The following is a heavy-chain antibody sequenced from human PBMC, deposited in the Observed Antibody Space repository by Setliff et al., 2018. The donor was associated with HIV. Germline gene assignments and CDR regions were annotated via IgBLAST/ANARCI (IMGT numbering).Heavy chain of an antibody. Sequence: LRLSCAASGFKFINYAMSWVRQAPGKGLEWVSAISGSDSSTYYADSVKGRFTISRDNSKNTLFLQMNGLRAEDTAVYYCAKVCASVWGSYLDYYAMDVWGQGTTVTVSS. D-gene: IGHD3-16*01. CDR2: ISGSDSST. CDR1: GFKFINYA. J-gene: IGHJ6*02. V-gene: IGHV3-23*01. CDR3: AKVCASVWGSYLDYYAMDV.